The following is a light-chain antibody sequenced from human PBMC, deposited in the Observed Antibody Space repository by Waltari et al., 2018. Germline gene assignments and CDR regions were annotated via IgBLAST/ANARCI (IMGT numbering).Light chain of an antibody. CDR3: AAWDDSPNGYV. CDR2: SNN. J-gene: IGLJ1*01. V-gene: IGLV1-44*01. Sequence: QSVLTQPPSASGTPGQRVTISCSGSSSNIGSNTVTWYQQLPGTAPKLLIYSNNPRPSGVPDRFSGSKSGTSASLAISGLQSEDEADYYCAAWDDSPNGYVFGTGTKVTVL. CDR1: SSNIGSNT.